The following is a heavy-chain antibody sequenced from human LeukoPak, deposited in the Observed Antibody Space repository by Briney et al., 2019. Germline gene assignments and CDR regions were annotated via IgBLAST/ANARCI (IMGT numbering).Heavy chain of an antibody. CDR3: AREWGPVYCSSTSCSRRFDY. Sequence: GGSLRLSCAASGFTFRDSSMNWVRQTPGKGLEWISHISSSSDAIYYADSVKGRFTISRDNVDNSLYLQMDSLRAEDTAVYYCAREWGPVYCSSTSCSRRFDYWGQGTLVTVSS. J-gene: IGHJ4*02. CDR2: ISSSSDAI. V-gene: IGHV3-48*01. D-gene: IGHD2-2*01. CDR1: GFTFRDSS.